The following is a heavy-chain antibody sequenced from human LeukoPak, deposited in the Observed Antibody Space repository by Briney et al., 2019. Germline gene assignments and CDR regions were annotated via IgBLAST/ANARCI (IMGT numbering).Heavy chain of an antibody. J-gene: IGHJ4*02. CDR2: ISGSGGST. Sequence: GGSLRLSCAASGFTFSSYAMSWVRQAPGKGLEWVSAISGSGGSTYYADSVKGRFTISRDNAKNSLYLQMNSLRAEDTAVYYCARDDYGSGTSLDYWGQGTLVTVSS. V-gene: IGHV3-23*01. D-gene: IGHD3-10*01. CDR3: ARDDYGSGTSLDY. CDR1: GFTFSSYA.